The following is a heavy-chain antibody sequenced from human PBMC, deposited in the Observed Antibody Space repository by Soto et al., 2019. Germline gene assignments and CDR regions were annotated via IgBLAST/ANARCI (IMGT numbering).Heavy chain of an antibody. V-gene: IGHV4-30-4*01. CDR3: AREERKGIISWFDP. D-gene: IGHD2-21*01. Sequence: PSETLSLTCTVSGGSISSGDYYWSWIRQPPGKGLEWIGYIYYTGITHLNPSLKSRLTMAVDTSKNEFSLKLTSVSAADTAVYFCAREERKGIISWFDPWGQGTPVTAPQ. CDR1: GGSISSGDYY. J-gene: IGHJ5*02. CDR2: IYYTGIT.